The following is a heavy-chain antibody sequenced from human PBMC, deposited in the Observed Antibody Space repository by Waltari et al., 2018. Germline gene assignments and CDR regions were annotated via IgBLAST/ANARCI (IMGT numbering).Heavy chain of an antibody. CDR2: INHSGST. CDR1: GGSFSGYY. CDR3: ARGGVKPSVWGLTSEYYFDY. D-gene: IGHD3-16*01. V-gene: IGHV4-34*01. Sequence: QVQLQQWGAGLLKPSETLSLTCAVYGGSFSGYYWSWIRQPPGQGLEWIGEINHSGSTNYNPSLKSRVTISVDTSKNQFSLKLSSVTAADTAVYYCARGGVKPSVWGLTSEYYFDYWGQGTLVTVSS. J-gene: IGHJ4*02.